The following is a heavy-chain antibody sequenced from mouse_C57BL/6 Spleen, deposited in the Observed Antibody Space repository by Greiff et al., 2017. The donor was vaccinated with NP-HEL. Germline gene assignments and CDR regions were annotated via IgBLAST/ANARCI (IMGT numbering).Heavy chain of an antibody. J-gene: IGHJ4*01. Sequence: VQLQESGPELVKPGASVKISCKASGYAFSSSWMNWVKQRPGKGLEWIGRIYPGDGDTNYNGKFKGKATLTADKSSSTAYMQLSSLTSEDSAVYFCAREEPGYAMDYWGQGTSVTVSS. CDR3: AREEPGYAMDY. CDR2: IYPGDGDT. CDR1: GYAFSSSW. V-gene: IGHV1-82*01.